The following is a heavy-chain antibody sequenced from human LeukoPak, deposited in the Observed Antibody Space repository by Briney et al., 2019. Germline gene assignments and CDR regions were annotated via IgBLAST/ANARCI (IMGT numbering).Heavy chain of an antibody. Sequence: GGSLRLTCAASGFSFDDYAMHWVRQAPGKNLEWVSLITWDGGSTYYVDSVKGRFTISRDNSKNSLYLQMNSLRAEDTAVYYCARDLRVTHPSYYYYYYMDVWGKGTTVTVSS. V-gene: IGHV3-43D*03. J-gene: IGHJ6*03. CDR3: ARDLRVTHPSYYYYYYMDV. D-gene: IGHD2-21*02. CDR2: ITWDGGST. CDR1: GFSFDDYA.